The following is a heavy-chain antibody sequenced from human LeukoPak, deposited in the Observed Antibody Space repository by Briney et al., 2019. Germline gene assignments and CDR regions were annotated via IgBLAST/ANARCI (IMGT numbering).Heavy chain of an antibody. Sequence: GGSLRLSCAASGFTFTSYAMHWVRQAPGKGLEWVAVISYDGNNKYYADSVKGRFTFSRDNSKNTLYLQMNSLRAEDTAVYYCARGGGSTIIVAFDIWGQRTVVTVSS. CDR3: ARGGGSTIIVAFDI. CDR1: GFTFTSYA. V-gene: IGHV3-30-3*01. D-gene: IGHD3-22*01. CDR2: ISYDGNNK. J-gene: IGHJ3*02.